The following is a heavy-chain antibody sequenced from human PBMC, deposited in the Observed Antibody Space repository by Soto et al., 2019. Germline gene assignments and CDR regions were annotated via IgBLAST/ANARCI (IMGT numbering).Heavy chain of an antibody. J-gene: IGHJ6*02. CDR3: AREGGYCTNGVCYIGMDV. CDR2: IYYSGST. V-gene: IGHV4-39*01. CDR1: GGSISSSSYY. D-gene: IGHD2-8*01. Sequence: PSETLSLTCTVSGGSISSSSYYWGWIRQPPGKGLEWIGSIYYSGSTYYNPSLKSRVTISVDTSKNQISMKLSSVTAADTAVFYFAREGGYCTNGVCYIGMDVWGQGTTVTVSS.